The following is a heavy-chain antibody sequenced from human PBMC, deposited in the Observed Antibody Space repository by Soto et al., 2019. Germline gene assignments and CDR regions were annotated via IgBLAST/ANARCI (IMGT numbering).Heavy chain of an antibody. Sequence: PGGSLRLSCAASGFTFSSYEMNWVRQAPGKGLEWLSYISSSVTTIYYADSVKGRFTISGDNAKNSLYLQMNSLRAEDTAVYYCARSQPGPFDYWGQGTLVTVSS. CDR3: ARSQPGPFDY. D-gene: IGHD2-8*02. J-gene: IGHJ4*02. V-gene: IGHV3-48*03. CDR2: ISSSVTTI. CDR1: GFTFSSYE.